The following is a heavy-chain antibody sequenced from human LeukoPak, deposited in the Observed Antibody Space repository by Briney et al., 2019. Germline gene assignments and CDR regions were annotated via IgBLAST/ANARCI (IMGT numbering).Heavy chain of an antibody. CDR1: GGSLSSGGYY. CDR2: IYYSGST. D-gene: IGHD3-22*01. V-gene: IGHV4-31*03. CDR3: ARGHYYDSSGYYSPYYYYGMDV. Sequence: SETLSLTCTVSGGSLSSGGYYWSWIRQHPGKGLEWIGYIYYSGSTYYNPSLKSRVTISVDTSKNQFSLKLSSVTAADTAVYYCARGHYYDSSGYYSPYYYYGMDVWGQGTTVTVSS. J-gene: IGHJ6*02.